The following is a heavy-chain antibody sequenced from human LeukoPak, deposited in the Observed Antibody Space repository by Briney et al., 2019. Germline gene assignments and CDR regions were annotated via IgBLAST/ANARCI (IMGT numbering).Heavy chain of an antibody. J-gene: IGHJ4*02. CDR2: IYFSGST. Sequence: SETLSLTCTVSGGSISSYYWSWIRQPPGKGLEWIGYIYFSGSTNYNPSLKSRVTISVDTSKNQFSLKLSSVTAADTAVYYCARGGWSLDYWGQGTLVTVSS. CDR3: ARGGWSLDY. CDR1: GGSISSYY. D-gene: IGHD2-15*01. V-gene: IGHV4-59*01.